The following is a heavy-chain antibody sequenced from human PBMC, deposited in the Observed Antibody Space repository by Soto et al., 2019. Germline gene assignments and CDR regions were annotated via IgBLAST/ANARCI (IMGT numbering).Heavy chain of an antibody. CDR1: GFTFSIAW. V-gene: IGHV3-15*01. CDR3: TTGTTGAEDD. Sequence: EVQLVESGGGLVKPGGSLRLSYVASGFTFSIAWLSWVRQAPGKGLEWVGRIRSKAAGGTAAYAAPLKGRFTISRDDSANTMYLQMNNLKTDDTAIYYCTTGTTGAEDDWGQGTLVTVSS. CDR2: IRSKAAGGTA. D-gene: IGHD1-1*01. J-gene: IGHJ4*02.